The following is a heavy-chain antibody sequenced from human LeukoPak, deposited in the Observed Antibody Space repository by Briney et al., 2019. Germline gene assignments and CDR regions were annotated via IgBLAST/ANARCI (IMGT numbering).Heavy chain of an antibody. CDR2: INPNSGGT. Sequence: ASVKVSCKTSGYTFTGYYMHWVRQAPGQGLEWMGWINPNSGGTNYAQKFQGRVTMTRDTSISTAYMELSRLRSDDTAVYYCARDYYGSGSYPNNWFDPWGQGTLVTVSS. D-gene: IGHD3-10*01. CDR1: GYTFTGYY. CDR3: ARDYYGSGSYPNNWFDP. V-gene: IGHV1-2*02. J-gene: IGHJ5*02.